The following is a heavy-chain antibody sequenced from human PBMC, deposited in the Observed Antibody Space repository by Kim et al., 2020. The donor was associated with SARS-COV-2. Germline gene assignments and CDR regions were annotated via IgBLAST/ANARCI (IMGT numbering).Heavy chain of an antibody. CDR3: AGVPLRGSVSYLGEYIQN. CDR2: ISYDGSNK. V-gene: IGHV3-30-3*01. J-gene: IGHJ1*01. CDR1: GFTFSSYA. D-gene: IGHD1-26*01. Sequence: GGSLRLSCAASGFTFSSYAMHWVRQAPGKGLEWVAVISYDGSNKYYADSVKGRFTISRDNSKNTLYLQMNSLRAEDTAVYYCAGVPLRGSVSYLGEYIQNCGQGTLVTVSS.